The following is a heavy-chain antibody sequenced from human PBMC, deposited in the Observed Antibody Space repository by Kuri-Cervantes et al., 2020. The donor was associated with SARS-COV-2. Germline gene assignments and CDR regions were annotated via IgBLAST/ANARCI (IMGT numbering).Heavy chain of an antibody. Sequence: SETLSLTCTVSGGSISSSSYYWGWIRQPPGKGLEWIGSIYYSGSTYYNPSLKSRVTISVDTSKNQFSLKLSSVTAADTAVYYCASAQGPYYYDSSGYYRSDYWGQGTLVTVSS. J-gene: IGHJ4*02. D-gene: IGHD3-22*01. CDR1: GGSISSSSYY. CDR3: ASAQGPYYYDSSGYYRSDY. V-gene: IGHV4-39*01. CDR2: IYYSGST.